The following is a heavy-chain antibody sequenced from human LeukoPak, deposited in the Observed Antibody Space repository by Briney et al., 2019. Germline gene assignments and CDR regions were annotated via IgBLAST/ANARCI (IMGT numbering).Heavy chain of an antibody. CDR2: IGGSGSRT. CDR3: AKKYGVTVYGSGLNYFDY. J-gene: IGHJ4*02. V-gene: IGHV3-23*01. CDR1: GFTFSSYA. Sequence: GGSLRLSCAASGFTFSSYAMSWVRQAPGKSLEWVSGIGGSGSRTYHADSVKGRFTISRDNSKNTLYLQMNSLRAEDTAIYYCAKKYGVTVYGSGLNYFDYWGQGTLVTVSS. D-gene: IGHD6-19*01.